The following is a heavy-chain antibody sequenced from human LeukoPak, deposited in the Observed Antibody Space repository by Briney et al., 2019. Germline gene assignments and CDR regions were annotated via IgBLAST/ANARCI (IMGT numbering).Heavy chain of an antibody. CDR3: ARKDLDGDHGFDP. CDR2: IYYSGNI. CDR1: GYSISSSNW. D-gene: IGHD4-17*01. V-gene: IGHV4-28*05. Sequence: PSETLSLTCAVSGYSISSSNWWGWIRQPPGKGLEWIGYIYYSGNIYYNPSLKSRVTMSVDTSKNQFSLKLSSVTAVDTAVYYCARKDLDGDHGFDPWGQGTLVTVSS. J-gene: IGHJ5*02.